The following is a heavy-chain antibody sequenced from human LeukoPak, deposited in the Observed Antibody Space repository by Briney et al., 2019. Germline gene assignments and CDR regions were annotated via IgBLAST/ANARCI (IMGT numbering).Heavy chain of an antibody. J-gene: IGHJ4*02. CDR2: IYHTGTT. CDR3: ARQNPAAEGQGLDH. D-gene: IGHD6-13*01. Sequence: SETPSLTCTVSGGSISSYYWSWSRRPPGKGLDWSGYIYHTGTTNYNPSPKSRVTMSVDTSKNQFSLKLSSVTAADTAVYYCARQNPAAEGQGLDHWGQGALVTVSS. V-gene: IGHV4-59*08. CDR1: GGSISSYY.